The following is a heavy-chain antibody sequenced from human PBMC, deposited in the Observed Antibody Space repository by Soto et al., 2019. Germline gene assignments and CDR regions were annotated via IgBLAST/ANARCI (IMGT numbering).Heavy chain of an antibody. D-gene: IGHD3-10*01. Sequence: PGGSLRLSCAASGFTFSSYAMHWVRQAPGKGLEWVAVISYDGSNKYYADSVKGRFTISRDNSKNTLYLQMNSLRAEDTAVYYCARDRVLVGDFDYWGQGTLVTVSS. V-gene: IGHV3-30-3*01. CDR2: ISYDGSNK. CDR3: ARDRVLVGDFDY. J-gene: IGHJ4*02. CDR1: GFTFSSYA.